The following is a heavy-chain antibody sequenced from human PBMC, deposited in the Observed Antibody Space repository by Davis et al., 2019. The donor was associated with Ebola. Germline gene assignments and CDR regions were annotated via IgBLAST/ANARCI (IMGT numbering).Heavy chain of an antibody. CDR3: ARHKGLDP. CDR1: GGTISSFY. J-gene: IGHJ5*02. Sequence: SETLSLTCTVSGGTISSFYWSWIRQPPGREPEWIGNIYYSGSTNYNPSLESRVTITVDTSKNQFSLKLSSVTAADTAVYYCARHKGLDPWGQGTLVTVSS. V-gene: IGHV4-59*08. CDR2: IYYSGST.